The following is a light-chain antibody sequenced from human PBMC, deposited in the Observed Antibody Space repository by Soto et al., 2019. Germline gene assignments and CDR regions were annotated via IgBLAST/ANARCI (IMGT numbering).Light chain of an antibody. J-gene: IGKJ1*01. Sequence: DIQMTQSPSTLSAPVGDRVTITCRASQSISSWLAWYQQKPGKAPKLLIYDASSLESGVPSRFSGSRSGTDFTLTISSLQPEDFATYYCLLDFSYFWAFGQGTKVDI. V-gene: IGKV1-5*01. CDR1: QSISSW. CDR3: LLDFSYFWA. CDR2: DAS.